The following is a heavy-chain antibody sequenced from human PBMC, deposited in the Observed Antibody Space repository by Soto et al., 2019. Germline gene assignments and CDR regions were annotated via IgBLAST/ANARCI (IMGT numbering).Heavy chain of an antibody. CDR1: GFTFSSYG. D-gene: IGHD1-1*01. J-gene: IGHJ6*02. CDR2: IKHDGSGK. CDR3: ARYCDEAANWKGVDDYCIDV. V-gene: IGHV3-7*05. Sequence: GGSLRLSCAASGFTFSSYGMSWVRQAPGKGLEWVADIKHDGSGKYYVDSVKGRFTISRDNAKNTLYLQMNSLRAEDTAEDYGARYCDEAANWKGVDDYCIDVWGQGTTVTVSS.